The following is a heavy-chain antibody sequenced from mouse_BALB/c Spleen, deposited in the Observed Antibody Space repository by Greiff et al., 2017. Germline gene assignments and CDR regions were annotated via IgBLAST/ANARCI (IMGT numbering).Heavy chain of an antibody. CDR2: ISSGGST. CDR3: ARGRGLRRDYYAMDY. V-gene: IGHV5-6-5*01. CDR1: GFTFSSYA. J-gene: IGHJ4*01. D-gene: IGHD2-2*01. Sequence: EVQLQESGGGLVKPGGSLKLSCAASGFTFSSYAMSWVRQTPEKRLEWVASISSGGSTYYPDSVKGRFTISRDNARNILYLQMSSLRSEDTAMYYCARGRGLRRDYYAMDYWGQGTSVTVSS.